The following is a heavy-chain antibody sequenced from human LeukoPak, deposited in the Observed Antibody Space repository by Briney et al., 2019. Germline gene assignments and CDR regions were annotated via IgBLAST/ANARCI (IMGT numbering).Heavy chain of an antibody. CDR1: GFTFSTYA. CDR2: ITSSGGST. J-gene: IGHJ1*01. V-gene: IGHV3-23*01. D-gene: IGHD1-14*01. Sequence: PGGSLRLPCAASGFTFSTYAMSWVRQAPGKGLEWVSIITSSGGSTNYADSVKGRFTISRDNSKNTLYLQMNSLKPDDTAVYYCATDVTGGAISFWGQGALVTVSS. CDR3: ATDVTGGAISF.